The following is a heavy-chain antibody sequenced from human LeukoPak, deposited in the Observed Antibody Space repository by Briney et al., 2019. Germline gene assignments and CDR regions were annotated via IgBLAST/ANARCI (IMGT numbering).Heavy chain of an antibody. CDR2: ISSSSSTI. CDR1: GFTFSSYS. J-gene: IGHJ4*02. Sequence: GGSLRLSCAASGFTFSSYSMNWVRQAPGKGLEWVSYISSSSSTIYYADSVKGRFTISRDNAKNSLYLQMNSLRAEDTAVYYCARDGLGYCSGGSCPLDYWGQGTLVTVSS. CDR3: ARDGLGYCSGGSCPLDY. V-gene: IGHV3-48*04. D-gene: IGHD2-15*01.